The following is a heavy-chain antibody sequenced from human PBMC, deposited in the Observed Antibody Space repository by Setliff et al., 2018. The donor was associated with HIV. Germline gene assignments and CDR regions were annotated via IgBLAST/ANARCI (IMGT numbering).Heavy chain of an antibody. CDR2: INAGNGNT. CDR1: GYTFTSYV. J-gene: IGHJ4*02. Sequence: ASVKVSCKASGYTFTSYVMHWVRQAPGQRLEWMGWINAGNGNTKYSQKFQGRVTFTRDTSASTAYMELSSLRSEDTAVYYCARATSGTIHDFWGQGTLVTVSS. V-gene: IGHV1-3*01. D-gene: IGHD3-10*01. CDR3: ARATSGTIHDF.